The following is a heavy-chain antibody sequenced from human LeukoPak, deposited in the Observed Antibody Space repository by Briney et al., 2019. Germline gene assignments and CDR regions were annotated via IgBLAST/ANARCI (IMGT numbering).Heavy chain of an antibody. CDR3: AKDSSGSYTFDY. CDR2: ISYDGSNK. D-gene: IGHD1-26*01. Sequence: PGGSLRLSCAASGFTFSSYGMHWVRQAPGKGLGWVAVISYDGSNKYYADSVKGRFTISRDNSKNTLYLQMNSLRAEDTAVYYCAKDSSGSYTFDYWGQGTLVTVSS. V-gene: IGHV3-30*18. CDR1: GFTFSSYG. J-gene: IGHJ4*02.